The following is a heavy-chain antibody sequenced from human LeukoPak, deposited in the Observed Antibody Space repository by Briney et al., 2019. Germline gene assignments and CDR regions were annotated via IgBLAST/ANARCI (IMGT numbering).Heavy chain of an antibody. CDR1: GGSISSYY. Sequence: SETLSLTCTVSGGSISSYYWSWIRQPPGKGLEYIGYTYYSGSTNYNPSLKSRLTISVDTSKNQFSLKLSSVTAADTAVYYCARETSQKGAHYMDVWGKGTTVTISS. J-gene: IGHJ6*03. CDR2: TYYSGST. D-gene: IGHD3-16*01. V-gene: IGHV4-59*01. CDR3: ARETSQKGAHYMDV.